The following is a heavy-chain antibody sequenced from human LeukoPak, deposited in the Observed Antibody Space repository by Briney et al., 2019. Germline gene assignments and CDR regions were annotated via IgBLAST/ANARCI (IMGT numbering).Heavy chain of an antibody. J-gene: IGHJ4*02. Sequence: SVKVSCKASGGTFSSYAISWVRQAPGQGLEWMGRIIPILGIANYAQKFQGRVTITADKSTSTAYMELSSLRSEDTAVYYCAGDLSGAPDDGLDYWGQGTLVTVSS. CDR1: GGTFSSYA. D-gene: IGHD1-1*01. CDR3: AGDLSGAPDDGLDY. CDR2: IIPILGIA. V-gene: IGHV1-69*04.